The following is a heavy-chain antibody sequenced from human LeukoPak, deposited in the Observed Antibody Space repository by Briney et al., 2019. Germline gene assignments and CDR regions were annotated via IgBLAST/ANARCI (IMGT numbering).Heavy chain of an antibody. CDR3: ARPQSHFSGITCSFDY. CDR2: IYYSGST. V-gene: IGHV4-39*01. CDR1: GGSISSSDYY. Sequence: SETLSLTRTVSGGSISSSDYYWGWIRQPPGKRLEWIGSIYYSGSTYYNPSLKSRVTISVDTSKNQFSLKLSSVTAADTAVYYCARPQSHFSGITCSFDYWGQGALVTVSS. D-gene: IGHD2-2*01. J-gene: IGHJ4*02.